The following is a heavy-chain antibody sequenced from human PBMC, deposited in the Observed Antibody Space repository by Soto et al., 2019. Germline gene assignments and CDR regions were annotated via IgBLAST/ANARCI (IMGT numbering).Heavy chain of an antibody. Sequence: SVKVSCKASGGTFSSYAISWVRQAPGQGLEWMGGIIPIFGTANYAQKFQGRVTITADESTSTAYMELSSLRSEDTAVYYCAVATPTGIVVVPAAIHTAPFDIWGQGTMVTVS. CDR3: AVATPTGIVVVPAAIHTAPFDI. CDR1: GGTFSSYA. D-gene: IGHD2-2*01. V-gene: IGHV1-69*13. CDR2: IIPIFGTA. J-gene: IGHJ3*02.